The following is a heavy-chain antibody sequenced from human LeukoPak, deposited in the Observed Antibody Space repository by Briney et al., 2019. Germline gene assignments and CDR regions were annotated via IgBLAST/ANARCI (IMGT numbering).Heavy chain of an antibody. CDR3: ARVLSGSYIEIDY. D-gene: IGHD3-10*01. V-gene: IGHV4-30-2*01. CDR1: GGSISSGGYS. J-gene: IGHJ4*02. CDR2: IYHSGST. Sequence: PSQTLSLTCAVSGGSISSGGYSWSWIRQPPGKGLEWVGYIYHSGSTYYNPSLKSRVTMSVDRSKNQLSLKLSSVTAADTAVYYCARVLSGSYIEIDYWGQGTLVTVSS.